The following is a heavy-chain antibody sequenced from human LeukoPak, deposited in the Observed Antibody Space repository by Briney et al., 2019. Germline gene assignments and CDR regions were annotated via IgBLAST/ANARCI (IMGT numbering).Heavy chain of an antibody. J-gene: IGHJ4*02. CDR2: IYNSGST. CDR1: GGSISSYY. Sequence: SETLSLTCTVSGGSISSYYWSWIRQPPGKGLEWIGYIYNSGSTNYNPSFKSRVTISVDTSKNQFSLKLSSVTAADTAVYYCASSPSRDGYNGFDYWGQGTLVTVSS. V-gene: IGHV4-4*09. D-gene: IGHD5-24*01. CDR3: ASSPSRDGYNGFDY.